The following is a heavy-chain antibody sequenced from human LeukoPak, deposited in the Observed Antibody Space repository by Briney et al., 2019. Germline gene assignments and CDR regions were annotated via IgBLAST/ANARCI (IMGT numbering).Heavy chain of an antibody. CDR3: ARAQRIAVHLDWFDP. D-gene: IGHD6-19*01. J-gene: IGHJ5*02. CDR1: GFTFSNNA. V-gene: IGHV3-23*01. Sequence: GGSLRLSCAASGFTFSNNAMSWVRQAPGKGLEWVSAISGSGGNTYYADSVKGRFTISRDNAKNSLYLQMNSLRAEDTAVYYCARAQRIAVHLDWFDPWAQETLVTVPS. CDR2: ISGSGGNT.